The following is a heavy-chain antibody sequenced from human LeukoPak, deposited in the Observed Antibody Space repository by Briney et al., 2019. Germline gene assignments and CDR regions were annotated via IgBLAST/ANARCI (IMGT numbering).Heavy chain of an antibody. CDR3: ARSGLLWFGEAPFDY. V-gene: IGHV4-59*01. CDR2: IYYSGST. J-gene: IGHJ4*02. Sequence: SETLSLTCTVSGGSISSYYWSWIRQPPGRGLEWIGYIYYSGSTNYNPSLKSRVTISVDTSKNQFSLKLSSVNAADTAVYYCARSGLLWFGEAPFDYWGQGTLVTVSS. D-gene: IGHD3-10*01. CDR1: GGSISSYY.